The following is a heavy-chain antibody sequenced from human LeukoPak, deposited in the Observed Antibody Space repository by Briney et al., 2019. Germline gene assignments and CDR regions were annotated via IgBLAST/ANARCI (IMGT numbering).Heavy chain of an antibody. J-gene: IGHJ4*02. CDR3: ARDLITMVRGVMDFDY. CDR2: ISSSSSYI. Sequence: PGGSLRLSCAASGFTFSSYSMNWVRQAPGKGLEWVSSISSSSSYIYYADSVKGRFTISRDNAKNSLYLQMNSLRAEDTAVYYCARDLITMVRGVMDFDYWGQGTLVTVSS. D-gene: IGHD3-10*01. CDR1: GFTFSSYS. V-gene: IGHV3-21*01.